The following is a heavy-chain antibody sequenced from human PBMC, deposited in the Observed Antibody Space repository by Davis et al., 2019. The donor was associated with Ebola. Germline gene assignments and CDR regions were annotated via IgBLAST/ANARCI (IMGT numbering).Heavy chain of an antibody. CDR3: ARVKYSKGHDY. J-gene: IGHJ4*02. D-gene: IGHD6-6*01. CDR1: GFTFTNYY. V-gene: IGHV3-72*01. CDR2: TRNKANSYTT. Sequence: SCKASGFTFTNYYMDWVRQAPGKGLEWVGRTRNKANSYTTEYAASVKGRFTISRDDSKNSLYLQMNSLKTEDTAVYYCARVKYSKGHDYWGQGTLVTVSS.